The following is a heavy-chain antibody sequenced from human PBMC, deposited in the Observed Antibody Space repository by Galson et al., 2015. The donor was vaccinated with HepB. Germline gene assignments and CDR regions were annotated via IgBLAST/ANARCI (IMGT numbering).Heavy chain of an antibody. D-gene: IGHD3-10*01. Sequence: SLRLSCAASGFTFGRHSMNWVRQAPGKGLEWISYIRRDSGVTKYPDSVKGRFTISRDNARNSLYLQMNSLRDEDTAVYYCARGLGSASYSDHRFDPWGQGTLVTVSS. J-gene: IGHJ5*02. CDR2: IRRDSGVT. CDR1: GFTFGRHS. V-gene: IGHV3-48*02. CDR3: ARGLGSASYSDHRFDP.